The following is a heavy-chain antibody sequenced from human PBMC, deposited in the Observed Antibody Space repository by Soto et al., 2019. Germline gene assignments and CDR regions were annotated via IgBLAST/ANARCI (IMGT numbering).Heavy chain of an antibody. D-gene: IGHD6-19*01. CDR1: GFTFSSYA. Sequence: GGSLRLSCAASGFTFSSYAMSWVRQAPGKGLEWVSAISGSGGRTYYADSGKGRFTISRDNSKNTLYLQMNSLRAEDTAVYYCAKMRYWLVNFDYWGQGTLVTVSS. J-gene: IGHJ4*02. CDR3: AKMRYWLVNFDY. CDR2: ISGSGGRT. V-gene: IGHV3-23*01.